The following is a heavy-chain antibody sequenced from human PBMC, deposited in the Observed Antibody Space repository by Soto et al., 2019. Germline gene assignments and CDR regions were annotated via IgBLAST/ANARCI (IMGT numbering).Heavy chain of an antibody. V-gene: IGHV3-21*01. Sequence: GGSLRLSCAASGFTFSSYSMNWVRQAPGKGLEWVSSISSSSSYIYYADSVKGRFTISRDNAKNSLYLQTNSLRAEDTAVYYCARDPPDVVPAARNWFDPWGQGTLVTVSS. CDR3: ARDPPDVVPAARNWFDP. D-gene: IGHD2-2*01. CDR2: ISSSSSYI. J-gene: IGHJ5*02. CDR1: GFTFSSYS.